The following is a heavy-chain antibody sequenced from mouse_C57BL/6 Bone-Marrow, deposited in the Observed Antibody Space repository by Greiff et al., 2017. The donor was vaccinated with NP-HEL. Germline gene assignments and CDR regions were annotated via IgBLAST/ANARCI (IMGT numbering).Heavy chain of an antibody. CDR3: ARANWGLFAY. CDR2: ISDGGSYT. J-gene: IGHJ3*01. Sequence: EVQVVESGGGLVKPGGSLKLSCAASGFTFSSYAMSWVRQTPEKRLEWVATISDGGSYTYYPDNVKGRFTISRDNAKNNLYLQLSQLKSEDTAMYYCARANWGLFAYWGQGTLVTVSA. D-gene: IGHD4-1*01. V-gene: IGHV5-4*01. CDR1: GFTFSSYA.